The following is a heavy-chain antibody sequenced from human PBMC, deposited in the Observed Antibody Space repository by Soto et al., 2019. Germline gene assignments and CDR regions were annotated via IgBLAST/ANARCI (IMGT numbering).Heavy chain of an antibody. D-gene: IGHD6-13*01. CDR2: IFYSGST. CDR3: ARRYSSAFDI. CDR1: GGSISSSY. V-gene: IGHV4-59*08. Sequence: SETLSLACTIYGGSISSSYWSWIRQPPGKGLEWIGYIFYSGSTNYNPSLKSRVTISVDTSKNQFPLKLSSVTAADTAVYYCARRYSSAFDIWGQGTMVT. J-gene: IGHJ3*02.